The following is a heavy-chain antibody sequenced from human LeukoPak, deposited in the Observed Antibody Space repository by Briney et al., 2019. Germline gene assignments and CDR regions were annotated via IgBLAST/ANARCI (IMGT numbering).Heavy chain of an antibody. J-gene: IGHJ4*02. CDR2: IYYSGST. CDR1: GGSISSYY. D-gene: IGHD2-2*01. CDR3: ARGDCSSTSCYLFEYGY. V-gene: IGHV4-59*08. Sequence: SETLSLTCTVSGGSISSYYWSWIRQAPGKGLEWIGDIYYSGSTNYNASLKSRVTISVHTSKNQFSLKLSSVTAADTAVYYCARGDCSSTSCYLFEYGYWGQGTLVTVSS.